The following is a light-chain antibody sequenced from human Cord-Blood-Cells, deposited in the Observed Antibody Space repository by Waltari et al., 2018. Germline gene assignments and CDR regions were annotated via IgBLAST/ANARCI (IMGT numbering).Light chain of an antibody. Sequence: DIQMTQSPSTLSASVVDRVTITCRASQSISSWLAWYQQKPGKAPKLLIYKSSSIESGVPSRFSGSGSSTEITLTISSLQPDDIATYYCQQYNSYWTFGQGTKVEIK. CDR1: QSISSW. V-gene: IGKV1-5*03. CDR2: KSS. CDR3: QQYNSYWT. J-gene: IGKJ1*01.